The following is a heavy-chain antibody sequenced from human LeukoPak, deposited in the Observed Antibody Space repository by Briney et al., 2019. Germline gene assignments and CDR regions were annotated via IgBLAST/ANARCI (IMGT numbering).Heavy chain of an antibody. CDR3: ARGRKNTIFGVVTPFDY. D-gene: IGHD3-3*01. Sequence: SETLSLTCAVYGGSFSGYYWSWIRQPPGKGLEWIWEINHSGSTNYNPSLKSRVTISVDTSKNQFSLKLSSVTAADTAVYYCARGRKNTIFGVVTPFDYWGQGTLVTVSS. CDR2: INHSGST. CDR1: GGSFSGYY. J-gene: IGHJ4*02. V-gene: IGHV4-34*01.